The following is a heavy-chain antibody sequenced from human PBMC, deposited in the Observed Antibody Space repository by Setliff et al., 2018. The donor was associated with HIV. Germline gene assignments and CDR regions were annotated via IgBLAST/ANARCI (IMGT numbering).Heavy chain of an antibody. CDR3: ARVPFTTGFDS. D-gene: IGHD3-3*01. Sequence: LSLTCAVSSASISNYHWSWIRQTPGKGLEWIGSIYTSGTTNYNPSLEGRITTSVDTPKNQFSLKLSSVTAADTAVYYCARVPFTTGFDSWGQGTLVTVSS. CDR2: IYTSGTT. J-gene: IGHJ4*02. V-gene: IGHV4-4*09. CDR1: SASISNYH.